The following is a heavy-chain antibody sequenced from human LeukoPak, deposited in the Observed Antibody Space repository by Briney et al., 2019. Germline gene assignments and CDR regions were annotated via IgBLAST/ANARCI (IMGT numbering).Heavy chain of an antibody. Sequence: ASVKVSCKASGGTFSSYAISWVRQAPGQGLEWMGRINPNSGGTNYAQKFQGRVTMTRDTSISTAYMELSRLRSDDTAVYYCAGRGTQFDYWGQGTLVTVSS. CDR2: INPNSGGT. D-gene: IGHD1-1*01. V-gene: IGHV1-2*06. CDR1: GGTFSSYA. J-gene: IGHJ4*02. CDR3: AGRGTQFDY.